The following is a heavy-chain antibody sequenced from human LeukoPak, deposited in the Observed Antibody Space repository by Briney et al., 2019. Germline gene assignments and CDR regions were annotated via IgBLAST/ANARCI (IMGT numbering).Heavy chain of an antibody. CDR2: ISSSGSTI. D-gene: IGHD3-10*01. CDR3: ARVYGSGTYLFDY. J-gene: IGHJ4*02. Sequence: GGSLRLSCAASGFTFSDYYMSWIRQAPGKGLEWVSYISSSGSTIYYTDSVKGRFTISRDNAKNSLYLQMNSLRAEDTAVYYCARVYGSGTYLFDYWGQGTLVTVSS. V-gene: IGHV3-11*01. CDR1: GFTFSDYY.